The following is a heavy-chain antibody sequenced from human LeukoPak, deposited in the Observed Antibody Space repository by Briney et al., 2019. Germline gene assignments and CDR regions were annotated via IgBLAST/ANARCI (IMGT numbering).Heavy chain of an antibody. Sequence: PGGSLRLSCAASGFTFSSYAMSWVRQAPGKGLEWVSAISSSGGSTYYADSVKGRFTISRDNSKNTLYLQMNSLRAEDTAVYYCAKQDIVVVPAAMGGPNWFDPWGQGTLVTVSS. CDR1: GFTFSSYA. D-gene: IGHD2-2*01. V-gene: IGHV3-23*01. CDR3: AKQDIVVVPAAMGGPNWFDP. J-gene: IGHJ5*02. CDR2: ISSSGGST.